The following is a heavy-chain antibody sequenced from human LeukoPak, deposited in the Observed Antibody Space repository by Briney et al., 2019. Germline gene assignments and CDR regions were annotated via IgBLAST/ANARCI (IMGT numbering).Heavy chain of an antibody. CDR3: AVGAPYSNSLNWFDP. Sequence: GASVNVSCKASGYTFTSYGISWVRQAPGQGLEWMGWISAYNGNTNYAQKLQGRVAMTTDTSTSTAYMELRSLRSDDTAVYYCAVGAPYSNSLNWFDPWGQGTLVTVSS. V-gene: IGHV1-18*01. CDR2: ISAYNGNT. J-gene: IGHJ5*02. CDR1: GYTFTSYG. D-gene: IGHD4-11*01.